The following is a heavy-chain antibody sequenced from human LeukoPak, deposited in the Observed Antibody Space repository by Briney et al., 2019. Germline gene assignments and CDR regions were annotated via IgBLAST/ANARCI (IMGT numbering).Heavy chain of an antibody. CDR3: ARGDSSSWLVY. J-gene: IGHJ4*02. CDR2: IYYSGNT. V-gene: IGHV4-59*01. Sequence: SETLSLTCTASGGSISSYYWSWIRQPPGKGLEWIGYIYYSGNTNSNPSLKSRVTISVDTSKNQFSLKLSSVTAADTAVYYCARGDSSSWLVYWGQGTLVTVSS. CDR1: GGSISSYY. D-gene: IGHD6-13*01.